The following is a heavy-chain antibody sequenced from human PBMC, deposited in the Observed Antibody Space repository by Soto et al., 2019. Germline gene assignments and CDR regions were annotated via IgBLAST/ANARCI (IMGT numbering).Heavy chain of an antibody. V-gene: IGHV1-18*01. Sequence: ASVKVSCKASGYTFTSYGISWVRQAPGQGLEWMGWISAYNGNTNYAQKLQGRVTMTTDTSTSTAYMELRSLRSDDTAVYYCGRDRGGDCTNGVCWLPTGYYYYYGMDVWGQGTTVTVSS. D-gene: IGHD2-8*01. J-gene: IGHJ6*02. CDR3: GRDRGGDCTNGVCWLPTGYYYYYGMDV. CDR1: GYTFTSYG. CDR2: ISAYNGNT.